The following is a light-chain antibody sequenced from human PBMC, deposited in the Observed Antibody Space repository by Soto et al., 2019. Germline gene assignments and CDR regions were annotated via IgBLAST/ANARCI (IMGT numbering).Light chain of an antibody. Sequence: DIQMTQSPSSLSASVGDRVTITCRASQGISTYLAWYQQIPGKVPKLLISAASTLQSGVPSRFSGSGSGTDFTLTIISLQPEDVATYYCQKYTNVPAFGGGTKVEIK. CDR3: QKYTNVPA. J-gene: IGKJ4*01. V-gene: IGKV1-27*01. CDR1: QGISTY. CDR2: AAS.